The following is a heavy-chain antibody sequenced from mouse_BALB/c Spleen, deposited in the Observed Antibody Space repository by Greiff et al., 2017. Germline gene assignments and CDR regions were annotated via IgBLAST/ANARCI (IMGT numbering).Heavy chain of an antibody. V-gene: IGHV1-69*02. CDR1: GYTFTSYW. J-gene: IGHJ3*01. D-gene: IGHD4-1*01. Sequence: QVQLQQPGAELVRPGASVKLSCKASGYTFTSYWINWVKQRPGQGLEWIGNIYPSDSYTNYNQKFKDKVTLTVDKSSSTAYMQLSSPTSEDSAVYYCTRLGRFAYWGQGTLVTVSA. CDR2: IYPSDSYT. CDR3: TRLGRFAY.